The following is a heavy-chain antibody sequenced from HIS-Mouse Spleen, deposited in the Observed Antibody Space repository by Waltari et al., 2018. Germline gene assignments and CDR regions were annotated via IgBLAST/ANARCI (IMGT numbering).Heavy chain of an antibody. Sequence: QVQLVESGGGVVQPGRSLRLSCAASGFTFSSYGMHWVRQAPGKGVGGVESRWDDGSNKDYADSVKGRFTISRDNSKNTLYLQMNSLRAEDTAVYYCAKDVLVVINSSAFDIWGQGTMVTVSS. CDR3: AKDVLVVINSSAFDI. CDR1: GFTFSSYG. J-gene: IGHJ3*02. V-gene: IGHV3-33*06. D-gene: IGHD3-22*01. CDR2: RWDDGSNK.